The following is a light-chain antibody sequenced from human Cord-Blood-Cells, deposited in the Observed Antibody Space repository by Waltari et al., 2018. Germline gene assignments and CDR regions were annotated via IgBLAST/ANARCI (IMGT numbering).Light chain of an antibody. J-gene: IGKJ5*01. Sequence: IELTQSPATLSLPPAQRATPSCRASQSVTSSYLASYQQKPGQAPRLPIYGASSRAPGIPDRFSGSGSGADFTLTISRLEPEDFAVYDCEQKGSSPGTFNEGTRLDI. V-gene: IGKV3-20*01. CDR2: GAS. CDR3: EQKGSSPGT. CDR1: QSVTSSY.